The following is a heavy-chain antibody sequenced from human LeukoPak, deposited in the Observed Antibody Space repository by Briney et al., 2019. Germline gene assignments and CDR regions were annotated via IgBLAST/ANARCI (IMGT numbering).Heavy chain of an antibody. CDR2: ISPSGGST. CDR3: ARVPAAGTLDY. CDR1: GYTFTSYY. Sequence: VASVKVSCKASGYTFTSYYMHWVRQPPGQGREWMGIISPSGGSTSYAQKFQGRVTMTRDTSTSTVYMELSSLRSEDTAVYYCARVPAAGTLDYWGQGTLVTVSS. D-gene: IGHD6-13*01. V-gene: IGHV1-46*01. J-gene: IGHJ4*02.